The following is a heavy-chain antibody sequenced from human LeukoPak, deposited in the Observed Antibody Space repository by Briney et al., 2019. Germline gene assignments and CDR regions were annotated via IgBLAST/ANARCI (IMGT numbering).Heavy chain of an antibody. CDR1: GFIFSRDG. CDR2: IRYDGSNK. V-gene: IGHV3-30*02. J-gene: IGHJ3*02. Sequence: GGSLRLSCAASGFIFSRDGMHWVRQAPGKGLEWVAFIRYDGSNKYYADSVKGRFTISRDNSKNTLYLQMNSLRSEDTAVYYCATADWKAAAGTRGAYDAFDIWGQGTMVTVSS. D-gene: IGHD6-13*01. CDR3: ATADWKAAAGTRGAYDAFDI.